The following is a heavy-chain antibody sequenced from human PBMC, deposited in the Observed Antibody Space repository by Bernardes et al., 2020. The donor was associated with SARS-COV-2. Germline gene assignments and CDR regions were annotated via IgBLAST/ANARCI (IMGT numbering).Heavy chain of an antibody. CDR3: ARAPHRYLDRSGFRFDP. V-gene: IGHV4-59*01. CDR1: GASINNYY. D-gene: IGHD3-22*01. CDR2: IYYSGST. Sequence: TLSLTCTVSGASINNYYWSWIRQPPGKGLEYIGYIYYSGSTNYNPSLESRVTISLDTSKNQFSLKLSSVTAADTAVYYCARAPHRYLDRSGFRFDPWGQGTLVTVSS. J-gene: IGHJ5*02.